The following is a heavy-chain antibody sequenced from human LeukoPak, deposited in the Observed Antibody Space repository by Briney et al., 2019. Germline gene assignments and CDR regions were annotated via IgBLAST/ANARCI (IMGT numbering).Heavy chain of an antibody. CDR1: GYTFTSYG. V-gene: IGHV1-18*01. J-gene: IGHJ3*02. CDR3: ARDSPWAARPPPRAFDI. Sequence: GASVKVSCKASGYTFTSYGISWVRQAPGQGLEWMGWISAYNGNTNYAQKLQGRVTMTTDTSTSTAYMELSSLRAEDTAVYYCARDSPWAARPPPRAFDIWGQGTMVTVSS. D-gene: IGHD6-6*01. CDR2: ISAYNGNT.